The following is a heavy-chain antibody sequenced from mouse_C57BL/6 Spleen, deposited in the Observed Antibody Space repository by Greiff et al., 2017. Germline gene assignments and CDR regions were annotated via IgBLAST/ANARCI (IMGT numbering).Heavy chain of an antibody. J-gene: IGHJ4*01. D-gene: IGHD2-12*01. CDR1: GYTFTSYT. V-gene: IGHV1-4*01. CDR2: INPSSGYT. CDR3: AYYSNDVGAMDY. Sequence: VQLQQSGAELARPGASVKMSCKASGYTFTSYTMHWVKQRPGQGLEWIGYINPSSGYTKYNQKFKDKATLTADKSSSTAYMQLSSLTSEDSAVYYCAYYSNDVGAMDYWGQGTSVTVSS.